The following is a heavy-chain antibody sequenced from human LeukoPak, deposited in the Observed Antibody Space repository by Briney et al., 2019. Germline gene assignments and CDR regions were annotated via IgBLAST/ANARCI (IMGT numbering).Heavy chain of an antibody. CDR3: ARGDVMVVAATLNY. D-gene: IGHD2-15*01. Sequence: GGSLRLSCAASGFTFSSYAMHWVRQAPGKGLEYVSAITGNGGSTFYANSVKGRFTTSRDNSKNTLYLQMGSLRAEDMAVYYRARGDVMVVAATLNYWGQGTLVTVSS. J-gene: IGHJ4*02. CDR1: GFTFSSYA. CDR2: ITGNGGST. V-gene: IGHV3-64*01.